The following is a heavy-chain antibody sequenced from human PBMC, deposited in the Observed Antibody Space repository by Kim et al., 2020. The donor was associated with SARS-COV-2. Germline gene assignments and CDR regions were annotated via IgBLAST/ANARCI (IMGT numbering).Heavy chain of an antibody. V-gene: IGHV1-46*01. J-gene: IGHJ6*02. D-gene: IGHD3-10*01. Sequence: ASVKVSCKASGYTFTSYYMHWVRQAPGQGLEWMGIINPSGGSTSYAQKFQGRVTMTRDTSTSTVYMELSSLRSEDTAVYYCARDQSITMVRGVIMKLGYGMDVWGQGTTVTVSS. CDR3: ARDQSITMVRGVIMKLGYGMDV. CDR1: GYTFTSYY. CDR2: INPSGGST.